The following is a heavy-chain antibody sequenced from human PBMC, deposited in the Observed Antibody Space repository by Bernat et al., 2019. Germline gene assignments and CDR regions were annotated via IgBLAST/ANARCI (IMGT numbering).Heavy chain of an antibody. V-gene: IGHV3-30*18. CDR3: AKDLSPIFGVVINTYYYYGMDV. CDR1: GFTFSSYG. J-gene: IGHJ6*02. CDR2: ISYDGSNK. D-gene: IGHD3-3*01. Sequence: QVQLVESGGGVVQPGRSLRLSCAASGFTFSSYGMHWVRQTPGKGLEWVAVISYDGSNKYYADSVKGRFTISRDNSKNTLYLQMNSLRAEDTAVYYCAKDLSPIFGVVINTYYYYGMDVWGQGTTVTVSS.